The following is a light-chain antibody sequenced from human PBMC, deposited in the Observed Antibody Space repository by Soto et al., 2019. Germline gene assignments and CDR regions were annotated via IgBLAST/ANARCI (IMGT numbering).Light chain of an antibody. CDR3: QQRDNWPPLT. Sequence: EIVLTQSPATLSLSPGERVTLSCRASQSVSTFLVWYQQKPGQAPRLLIYDASNRATGIPARFSGSGSGTDFTLTISSLEPEDFAVYYCQQRDNWPPLTFGQGTRLEIK. CDR2: DAS. V-gene: IGKV3-11*01. CDR1: QSVSTF. J-gene: IGKJ5*01.